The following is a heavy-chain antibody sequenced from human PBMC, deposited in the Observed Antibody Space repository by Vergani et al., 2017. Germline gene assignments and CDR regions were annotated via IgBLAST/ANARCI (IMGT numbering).Heavy chain of an antibody. V-gene: IGHV3-21*01. CDR1: GFPFSSYS. Sequence: EVQLVESGGGLVKPGGSLRLSCAASGFPFSSYSMNWVRQAPGKGLEWVSSISSSSSYIYYADSVKGRFTIYRDNAKNSLYLQMNSLRAEATAVYYCAMDSKNWGRDAFDIWGQGTMVTVSS. CDR2: ISSSSSYI. D-gene: IGHD7-27*01. J-gene: IGHJ3*02. CDR3: AMDSKNWGRDAFDI.